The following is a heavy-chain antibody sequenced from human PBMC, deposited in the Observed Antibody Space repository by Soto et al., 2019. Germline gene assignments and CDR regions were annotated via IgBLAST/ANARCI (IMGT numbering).Heavy chain of an antibody. D-gene: IGHD1-1*01. J-gene: IGHJ6*02. Sequence: QVQLVQSGPEVKKPGSSVKVSCKASGGTFRTYAVSWVRRAPGHGLEWLGGIIPAHDTPNYAPRFEGRVTITADESTNTAYMELNSLTSDDTAVYYCSRDLRAYTMRNDNYFYGMDVWGQGTTVTVSS. CDR3: SRDLRAYTMRNDNYFYGMDV. V-gene: IGHV1-69*01. CDR2: IIPAHDTP. CDR1: GGTFRTYA.